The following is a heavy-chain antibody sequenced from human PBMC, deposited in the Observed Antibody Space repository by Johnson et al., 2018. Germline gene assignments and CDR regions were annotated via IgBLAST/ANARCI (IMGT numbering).Heavy chain of an antibody. CDR3: AKGYTGYNSAWDEAFDI. CDR2: IPGSVFNT. J-gene: IGHJ3*02. V-gene: IGHV3-23*04. D-gene: IGHD6-19*01. Sequence: VRLVESGGGLVQPGGSLRLSCAASGFTFSTYAMSWVRQAPGKGLEWVSAIPGSVFNTYYADPVKGRFPISRDNSKNTVYLQMNSLRAEDTAVYYCAKGYTGYNSAWDEAFDIWGQGTMVTVSS. CDR1: GFTFSTYA.